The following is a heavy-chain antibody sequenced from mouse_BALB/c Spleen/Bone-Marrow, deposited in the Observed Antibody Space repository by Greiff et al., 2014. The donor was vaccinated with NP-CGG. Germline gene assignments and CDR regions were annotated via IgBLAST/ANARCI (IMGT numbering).Heavy chain of an antibody. CDR3: TRMWAY. V-gene: IGHV1S127*01. CDR2: IDPSDSYT. CDR1: GYTFTSYW. Sequence: VQLQQSGAELVKPGASVKMSCKASGYTFTSYWMHWAKQRPEQGLEWIGTIDPSDSYTSYNQKFKGKATLTVDTSSSTAYMQLSSLTSEDSAVYYCTRMWAYWGQGTLVTVSA. J-gene: IGHJ3*01.